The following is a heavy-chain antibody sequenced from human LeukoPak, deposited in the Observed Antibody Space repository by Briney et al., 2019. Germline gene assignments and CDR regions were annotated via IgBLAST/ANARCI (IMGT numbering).Heavy chain of an antibody. Sequence: GGSLRLSCAASGFTFSSYAISWVRQAPGKGLEWVSAISGSGGITYYADSVKGRFTISRDNSKNTLYLQMNSLRAEDTAVYYCAKAPYNSGTYYIYYFDSWGQGTLLTVSS. CDR1: GFTFSSYA. D-gene: IGHD3-10*01. J-gene: IGHJ4*02. V-gene: IGHV3-23*01. CDR3: AKAPYNSGTYYIYYFDS. CDR2: ISGSGGIT.